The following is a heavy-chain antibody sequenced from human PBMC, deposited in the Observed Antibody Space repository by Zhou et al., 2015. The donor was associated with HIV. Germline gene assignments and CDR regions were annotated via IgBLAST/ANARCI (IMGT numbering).Heavy chain of an antibody. J-gene: IGHJ6*02. Sequence: QVQLVQSGAEVKKPGSSVKVSCKAFGGTFSTYGLTWVRQAPGQGLEWMGIMNPSGGSTSLAEKFQGRVSMTRDTPTSRAYMELNGLRSEDTAVYYCARGDYYGSRSDQTTLYGMDVWGQGTTVIVSS. D-gene: IGHD3-10*01. CDR3: ARGDYYGSRSDQTTLYGMDV. CDR2: MNPSGGST. CDR1: GGTFSTYG. V-gene: IGHV1-46*01.